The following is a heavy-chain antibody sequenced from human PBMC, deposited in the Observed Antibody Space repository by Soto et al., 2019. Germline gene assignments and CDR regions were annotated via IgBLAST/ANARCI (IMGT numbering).Heavy chain of an antibody. V-gene: IGHV1-18*01. CDR1: GYTFTSYG. CDR2: ISAYNGNT. D-gene: IGHD2-2*01. CDR3: ARGSVDCSSTSCYVVDP. Sequence: GASVKVSCKASGYTFTSYGISWVRQAPGQALEWMGWISAYNGNTNYAQKLQGRVTMTTDTSTSTAYMELRSLRSDDTAVYYCARGSVDCSSTSCYVVDPWGQGTLVTVSS. J-gene: IGHJ5*02.